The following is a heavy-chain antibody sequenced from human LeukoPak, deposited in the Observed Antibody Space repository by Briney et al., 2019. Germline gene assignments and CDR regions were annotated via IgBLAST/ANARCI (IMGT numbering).Heavy chain of an antibody. D-gene: IGHD5-18*01. V-gene: IGHV1-8*03. Sequence: ASVKVSCKASGYTFTSYDINWVRQATGQGLEWMGWMNPNSGNTGYAQKFQGRVTITRKTSISTAYMELSSLRSEDTAVYYCARRYSYSPDDAFDIWGQGTMVTVSS. CDR2: MNPNSGNT. CDR1: GYTFTSYD. J-gene: IGHJ3*02. CDR3: ARRYSYSPDDAFDI.